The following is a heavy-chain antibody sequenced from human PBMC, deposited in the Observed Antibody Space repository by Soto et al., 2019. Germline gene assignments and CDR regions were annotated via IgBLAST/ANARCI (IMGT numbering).Heavy chain of an antibody. V-gene: IGHV3-74*01. CDR2: INSDGSST. J-gene: IGHJ6*02. CDR1: GFTFRSYW. CDR3: ARDETQTFRSFVHYYGVDV. Sequence: GGSLRLSCAASGFTFRSYWMHWVRQAPGKGLVWVSHINSDGSSTNYADSVKGRFTISRDNAKNTLYLQMNSLRTEDTAVYYCARDETQTFRSFVHYYGVDVWGQGTTDTVSS. D-gene: IGHD3-10*01.